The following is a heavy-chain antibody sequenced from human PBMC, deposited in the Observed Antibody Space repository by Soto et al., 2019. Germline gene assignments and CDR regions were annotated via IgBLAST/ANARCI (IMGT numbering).Heavy chain of an antibody. CDR3: AKDKGGSSMGWFDP. CDR1: GFTFSSYA. J-gene: IGHJ5*02. V-gene: IGHV3-23*01. D-gene: IGHD3-10*01. CDR2: ISGSGGST. Sequence: EVQLLESGGGLVQPGGSLRLSCAASGFTFSSYAMSWVRQAPGKGLEWVSAISGSGGSTYYADSVKGRFTISSDNSKNTLYRQMNSLRAEDTAVYYCAKDKGGSSMGWFDPWGQGTLVTVSS.